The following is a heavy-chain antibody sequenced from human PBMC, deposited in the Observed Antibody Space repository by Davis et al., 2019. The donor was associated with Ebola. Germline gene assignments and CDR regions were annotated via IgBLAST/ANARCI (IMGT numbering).Heavy chain of an antibody. CDR3: ARSQTTAVTGWFDP. Sequence: GSLRLSCAVSGGSISSSNWWSWVRQPPGKGLEWIGEIYHSGSTNYNPSLKSRVTISVDRSKNQFSLKLSSVTAADTAVYYCARSQTTAVTGWFDPWGQGTLVTVSS. J-gene: IGHJ5*02. D-gene: IGHD4-23*01. CDR2: IYHSGST. CDR1: GGSISSSNW. V-gene: IGHV4-4*02.